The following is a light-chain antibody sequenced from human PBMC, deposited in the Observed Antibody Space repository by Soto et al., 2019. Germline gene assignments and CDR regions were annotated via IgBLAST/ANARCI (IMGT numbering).Light chain of an antibody. CDR1: QAISNY. V-gene: IGKV1-27*01. CDR3: QKYNSGSYT. CDR2: AAS. J-gene: IGKJ2*01. Sequence: DIPMTQSPSSLSASVGDRVTITCRASQAISNYLAWYQQKPGKVPKLLIYAASTLQSGVPSRFSGSGSETDFTLTISSLQPEDVATYYCQKYNSGSYTFGQGTKLEIK.